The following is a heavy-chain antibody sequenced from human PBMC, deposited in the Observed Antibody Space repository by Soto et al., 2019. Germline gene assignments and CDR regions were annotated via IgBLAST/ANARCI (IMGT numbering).Heavy chain of an antibody. CDR2: IYSSGST. Sequence: QVQLQESGPGPVKPSETLSLTCTVSGGSISNYYWSWIRQPPGKGLEWIGYIYSSGSTNYNPSLKSRVTISADTSKNQVSLKLTSVTAADTAVYYCARDHPHSYGIYYFDYWGQGTLVTVSS. CDR3: ARDHPHSYGIYYFDY. D-gene: IGHD5-18*01. V-gene: IGHV4-59*01. J-gene: IGHJ4*02. CDR1: GGSISNYY.